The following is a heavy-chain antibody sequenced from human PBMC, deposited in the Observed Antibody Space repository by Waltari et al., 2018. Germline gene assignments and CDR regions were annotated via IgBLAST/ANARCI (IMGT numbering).Heavy chain of an antibody. CDR1: GLIFSSYS. J-gene: IGHJ4*02. Sequence: EVQLVESGGGLVKPGGSLRLSCAASGLIFSSYSMNWVRQAPGKGVDWVMCISSTSTYILYADSGKGRCTMSRDNAKNSVYLQMNSLRAEDTAVYYCARDWAAAASFDYWGQGTLVTVSS. CDR2: ISSTSTYI. V-gene: IGHV3-21*01. CDR3: ARDWAAAASFDY. D-gene: IGHD6-13*01.